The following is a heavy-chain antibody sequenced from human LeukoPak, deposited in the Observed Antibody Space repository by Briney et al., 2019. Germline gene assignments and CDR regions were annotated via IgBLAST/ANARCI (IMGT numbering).Heavy chain of an antibody. CDR1: GFTFSSYG. CDR3: AKDRYSSGWTFDY. J-gene: IGHJ4*02. V-gene: IGHV3-30*02. Sequence: GGSLRLSCAASGFTFSSYGMHWVRQAPGKGLEWVAFIRYDGSNKYYADSVKGRFTISRDNSKNTLYLQMNSLRAEDTAVYYCAKDRYSSGWTFDYWGQGTLVTVSS. D-gene: IGHD6-19*01. CDR2: IRYDGSNK.